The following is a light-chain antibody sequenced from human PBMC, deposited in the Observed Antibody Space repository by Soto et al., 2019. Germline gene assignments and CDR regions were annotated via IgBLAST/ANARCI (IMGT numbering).Light chain of an antibody. J-gene: IGLJ1*01. CDR2: DNT. V-gene: IGLV1-40*01. Sequence: QSVLTQPPSLAGAPGHRVTISCTGSSSNLGADYFVHWYQQLPGVAPKLLIYDNTNRPSGVPDRFSGSKSGTSASLAITGLQAEDEADYYCQSYDSSLRGYVFGSGTKVTVL. CDR3: QSYDSSLRGYV. CDR1: SSNLGADYF.